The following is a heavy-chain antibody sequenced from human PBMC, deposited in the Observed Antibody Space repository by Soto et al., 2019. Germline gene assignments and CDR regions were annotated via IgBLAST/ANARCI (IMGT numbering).Heavy chain of an antibody. V-gene: IGHV1-69*01. Sequence: QVQVVQSGAEVKKPGSSVKVSCKVSGGIFTNNAISWVRQAPGQGLEWLGGVIPLFDTAYYAQIFRGRLTISADGATTPAYMELSGLTSADTAVYCCATGGHNDGYNFYHGMDVWGQGTTVTV. CDR3: ATGGHNDGYNFYHGMDV. J-gene: IGHJ6*02. CDR1: GGIFTNNA. D-gene: IGHD5-18*01. CDR2: VIPLFDTA.